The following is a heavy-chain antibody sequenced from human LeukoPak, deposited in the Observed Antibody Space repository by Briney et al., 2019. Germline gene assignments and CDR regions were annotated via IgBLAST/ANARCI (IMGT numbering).Heavy chain of an antibody. Sequence: ASVKVSRKASGGTFSSYTISWVRQAPGQGLEWMGRIIPILGIANYAQKFQGRVTITADKSTSTAYMELSSLRSEDTAVYYCARDRGGYCSSTSCYYWFDPWGQGTLVTVSS. CDR2: IIPILGIA. J-gene: IGHJ5*02. CDR1: GGTFSSYT. D-gene: IGHD2-2*01. V-gene: IGHV1-69*04. CDR3: ARDRGGYCSSTSCYYWFDP.